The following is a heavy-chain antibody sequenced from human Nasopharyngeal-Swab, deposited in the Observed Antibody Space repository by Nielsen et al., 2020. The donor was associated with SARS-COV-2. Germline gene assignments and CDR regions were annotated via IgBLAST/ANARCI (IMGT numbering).Heavy chain of an antibody. Sequence: WIRQPPGKGLEWIGYIYYSGSTNYNPSLKSRVTISVDTFKNQFSLKLSSVTAADTAVYYCAGGRDGYTNYYYYYGMDVWGQGTTVTVSS. CDR3: AGGRDGYTNYYYYYGMDV. D-gene: IGHD5-24*01. J-gene: IGHJ6*02. CDR2: IYYSGST. V-gene: IGHV4-59*01.